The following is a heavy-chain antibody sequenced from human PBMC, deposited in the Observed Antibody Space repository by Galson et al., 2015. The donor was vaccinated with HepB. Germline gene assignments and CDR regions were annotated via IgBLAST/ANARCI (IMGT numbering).Heavy chain of an antibody. D-gene: IGHD3-10*01. V-gene: IGHV2-5*02. J-gene: IGHJ5*02. Sequence: PALVKPTQTLTLTCTFSGFSLSTNGVGVGWIRQPPGKALEWLALIYWDDDKRYSPSLKSRLTITSDTSKNQVVLTMTNMDPVDTATYYCAHRRGSGEFDPWGQGTLVIVSS. CDR1: GFSLSTNGVG. CDR2: IYWDDDK. CDR3: AHRRGSGEFDP.